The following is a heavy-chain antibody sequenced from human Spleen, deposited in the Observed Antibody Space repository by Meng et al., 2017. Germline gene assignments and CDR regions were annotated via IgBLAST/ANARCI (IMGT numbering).Heavy chain of an antibody. J-gene: IGHJ4*02. CDR3: ARDEDISAAGKLFGDY. CDR1: GYTFPDYW. D-gene: IGHD6-13*01. Sequence: QVRLVHAGAEVKTPGASVKVSCKAAGYTFPDYWLHWVRRAPGQGLEWMGRINPKSGDTHYAQRFQGRVTMTGDTSISTAYMELSGLRSDDTAMYYCARDEDISAAGKLFGDYWGQGTPVTVSS. V-gene: IGHV1-2*06. CDR2: INPKSGDT.